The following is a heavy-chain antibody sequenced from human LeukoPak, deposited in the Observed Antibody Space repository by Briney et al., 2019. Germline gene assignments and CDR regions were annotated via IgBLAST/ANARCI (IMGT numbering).Heavy chain of an antibody. Sequence: PGRSLRLSCEASGFTFSTYGMHWVRQAPGKGLEWVAVIWYDGSNKNYADPVKGRFTIPRDNSKNTLYLQMNSLRAEDTAVYYCARGGRTTWHGMDVWGQGTTVTVSS. J-gene: IGHJ6*02. CDR1: GFTFSTYG. D-gene: IGHD4-17*01. CDR3: ARGGRTTWHGMDV. CDR2: IWYDGSNK. V-gene: IGHV3-33*01.